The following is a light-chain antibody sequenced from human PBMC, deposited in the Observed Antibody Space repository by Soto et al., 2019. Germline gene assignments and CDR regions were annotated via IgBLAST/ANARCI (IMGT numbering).Light chain of an antibody. CDR1: QSISSW. Sequence: DIQMTQSPSTLSASVGDRVTITCRASQSISSWLAWYQQKPGKAPKLLIYKASSLESGVPSRFSGSGSGTEFTLTISSLQPDDFATYYCQQYNSYSFGQGTKVKIK. V-gene: IGKV1-5*03. CDR2: KAS. J-gene: IGKJ1*01. CDR3: QQYNSYS.